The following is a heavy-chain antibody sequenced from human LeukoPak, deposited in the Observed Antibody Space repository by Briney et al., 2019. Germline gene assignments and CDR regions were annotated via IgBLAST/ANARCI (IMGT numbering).Heavy chain of an antibody. CDR1: GGSISSNNW. J-gene: IGHJ4*02. V-gene: IGHV4-4*02. D-gene: IGHD2-15*01. CDR3: ARGGGADY. Sequence: PSETLSLTCAVSGGSISSNNWWIWVRQSPEKGLEWIGEIYHDGSTNYNPSLKSRVTISVDTSKNQFSLKLSSVTAADTAVYYCARGGGADYWGQGTLVTVSS. CDR2: IYHDGST.